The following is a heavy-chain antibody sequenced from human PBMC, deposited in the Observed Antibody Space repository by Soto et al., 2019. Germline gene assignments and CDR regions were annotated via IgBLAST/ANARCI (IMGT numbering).Heavy chain of an antibody. CDR3: ARDQGGEVSRDYYGMAV. Sequence: QVQLVESGGGVVQPGRSLRLSCAASGFTFSSYGMHWVRQAPGKGLEWVAVIWYDGSNKYYADSVKGRFTISRDNSKNXXYLQMNRRRAEDTAVYYCARDQGGEVSRDYYGMAVWGHGTTVTVSS. V-gene: IGHV3-33*01. CDR2: IWYDGSNK. D-gene: IGHD3-10*01. CDR1: GFTFSSYG. J-gene: IGHJ6*02.